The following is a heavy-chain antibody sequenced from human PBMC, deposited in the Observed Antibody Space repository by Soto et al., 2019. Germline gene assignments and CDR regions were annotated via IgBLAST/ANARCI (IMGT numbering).Heavy chain of an antibody. Sequence: QVQLQESGPGLVKPSETLSLTCTVSGGSISSYYWSWIRQPPGKGLEWIGYIYYSGSTNYNPSLKSRVTISVATSKNQFSLKLSSVTAADTAVYYCARHPYSSSSIDYWGQGTLVTVSS. CDR1: GGSISSYY. J-gene: IGHJ4*02. D-gene: IGHD6-13*01. CDR2: IYYSGST. CDR3: ARHPYSSSSIDY. V-gene: IGHV4-59*08.